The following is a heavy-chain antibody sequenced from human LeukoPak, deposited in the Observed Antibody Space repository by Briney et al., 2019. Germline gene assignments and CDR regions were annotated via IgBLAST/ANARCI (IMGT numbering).Heavy chain of an antibody. D-gene: IGHD1-26*01. CDR1: GYTFSNYW. J-gene: IGHJ4*02. V-gene: IGHV5-51*01. Sequence: GESLKISCKGSGYTFSNYWIAWVRQMPGKGLEWMGIIYPHDSDTRYSPSFQGQVTISADKSISTAYLQWSSLKASDTAMYYCARKSGSSIDYWGQGTLVTVSS. CDR2: IYPHDSDT. CDR3: ARKSGSSIDY.